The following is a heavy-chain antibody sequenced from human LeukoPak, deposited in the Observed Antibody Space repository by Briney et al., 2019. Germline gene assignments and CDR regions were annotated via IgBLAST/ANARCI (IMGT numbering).Heavy chain of an antibody. D-gene: IGHD6-19*01. Sequence: GASVKVSCKASGYTFTSYDINWVRQATGQGLEWMGWMNPNSGNTGYAQKFQGRVTITRNTSISTAYMELSSLRSEDTAVYYCARAPYEGWYHNYYYYYMDVWGKGTTVTVSS. CDR2: MNPNSGNT. CDR1: GYTFTSYD. V-gene: IGHV1-8*03. J-gene: IGHJ6*03. CDR3: ARAPYEGWYHNYYYYYMDV.